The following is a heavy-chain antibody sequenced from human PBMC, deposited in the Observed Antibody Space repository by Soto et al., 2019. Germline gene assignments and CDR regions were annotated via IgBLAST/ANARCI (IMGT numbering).Heavy chain of an antibody. CDR3: ARQDLGYCSSTSCPTPFDP. V-gene: IGHV1-24*01. D-gene: IGHD2-2*01. CDR2: FDPEDGET. J-gene: IGHJ5*02. Sequence: ASVKVSCKVSGYTLTELSMHWVRQAPGKGLEWMGGFDPEDGETIYAQKFQGRVTMTEDTSTDTAYMELSSLRSEDTAVYYCARQDLGYCSSTSCPTPFDPWGQGTLVTVSS. CDR1: GYTLTELS.